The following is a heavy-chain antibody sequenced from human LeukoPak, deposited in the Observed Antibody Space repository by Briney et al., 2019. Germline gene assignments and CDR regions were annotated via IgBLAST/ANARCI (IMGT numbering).Heavy chain of an antibody. J-gene: IGHJ4*02. Sequence: GGSLRLSCAASGFTFSSYAMSWVRQAPGKGLEWVSGISGSGGSTYYADSVKGRFTISRDNSKNTLYLQMNSLRAEDTAVYYCAATVTTAHDADYWGQGTLVTVSS. CDR2: ISGSGGST. CDR1: GFTFSSYA. CDR3: AATVTTAHDADY. D-gene: IGHD4-17*01. V-gene: IGHV3-23*01.